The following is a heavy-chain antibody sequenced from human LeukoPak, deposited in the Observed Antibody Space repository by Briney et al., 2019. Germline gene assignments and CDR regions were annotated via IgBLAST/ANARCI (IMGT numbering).Heavy chain of an antibody. CDR3: ARDQRVWPYGSGSSPFDY. CDR2: IYYSGST. Sequence: SETLSLTCTVSGGSISSSSYYWGWIRQPPGKGLEWIGSIYYSGSTYYNPSLKSRVTISVDTSENQFSLKLSSVTAADTAVYYCARDQRVWPYGSGSSPFDYWGQGTLVTVSS. V-gene: IGHV4-39*07. J-gene: IGHJ4*02. D-gene: IGHD3-10*01. CDR1: GGSISSSSYY.